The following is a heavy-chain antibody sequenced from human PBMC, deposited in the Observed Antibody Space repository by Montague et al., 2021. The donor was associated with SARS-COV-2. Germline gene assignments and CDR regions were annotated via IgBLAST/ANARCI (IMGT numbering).Heavy chain of an antibody. J-gene: IGHJ4*02. Sequence: NNYAVSVKSRITINPDTSKNQFSLQLNSVTPEDTAVYYCARRGQQLDFDYWGQGTLVTGSS. CDR2: N. D-gene: IGHD6-13*01. CDR3: ARRGQQLDFDY. V-gene: IGHV6-1*01.